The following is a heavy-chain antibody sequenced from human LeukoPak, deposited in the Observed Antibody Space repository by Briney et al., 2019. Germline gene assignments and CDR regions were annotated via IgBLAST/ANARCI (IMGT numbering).Heavy chain of an antibody. Sequence: SETLSLICSVSGGSISSNYWSWIRQPPGKGLEWIGYIHYSGSTNYNPSLKSRVTISLDTSKKQFSLKLNSVTAADTAVYYCARGYSSGWRWGRGTLVTVSS. D-gene: IGHD6-19*01. CDR1: GGSISSNY. V-gene: IGHV4-59*01. J-gene: IGHJ4*02. CDR2: IHYSGST. CDR3: ARGYSSGWR.